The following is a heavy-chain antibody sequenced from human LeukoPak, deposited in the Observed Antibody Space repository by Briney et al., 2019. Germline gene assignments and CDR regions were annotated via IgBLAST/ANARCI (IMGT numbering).Heavy chain of an antibody. J-gene: IGHJ6*03. V-gene: IGHV3-21*01. CDR3: ARVPNTLNVLGDCSSTSCYFGPPPRNYYYYYMDV. D-gene: IGHD2-2*01. CDR2: ISSSSSYI. Sequence: GGSLRLSCAASGFTFSSYSMNWVRQAPGKGLEWVSSISSSSSYIYYADSVKGRFTISRDNAKNSLYLQMNSLRAEDTAVYYCARVPNTLNVLGDCSSTSCYFGPPPRNYYYYYMDVWGKGTTVTVSS. CDR1: GFTFSSYS.